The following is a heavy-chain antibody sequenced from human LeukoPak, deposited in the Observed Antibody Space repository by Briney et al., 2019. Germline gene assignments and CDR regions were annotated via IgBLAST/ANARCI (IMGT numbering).Heavy chain of an antibody. CDR1: GFTFSSYA. V-gene: IGHV3-30-3*01. CDR3: AREGGYSSSWYRLFDY. D-gene: IGHD6-13*01. J-gene: IGHJ4*02. Sequence: PGGSLRLSCAASGFTFSSYAMHWVRQAPGKGLEWVAVISYDGSNKYYADSVKGRFTISRDNSKNTLYLQMNSLRAEDKAVYYCAREGGYSSSWYRLFDYWGQGTLVTVSS. CDR2: ISYDGSNK.